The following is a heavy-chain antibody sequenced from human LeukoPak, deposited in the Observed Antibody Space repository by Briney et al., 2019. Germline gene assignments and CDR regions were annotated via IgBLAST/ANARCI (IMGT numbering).Heavy chain of an antibody. CDR1: GYTFTSYG. J-gene: IGHJ4*02. D-gene: IGHD3-22*01. CDR2: ISAYSGNT. V-gene: IGHV1-18*01. CDR3: ARGGDYYDSSGYSRLGY. Sequence: AASVKVSCKASGYTFTSYGISWVRQAPGQGLEWMGWISAYSGNTNYAQKLQGRVTMTTDTSTSTAYMELRSLRSDDTAVYYCARGGDYYDSSGYSRLGYWGQGTLVTVSS.